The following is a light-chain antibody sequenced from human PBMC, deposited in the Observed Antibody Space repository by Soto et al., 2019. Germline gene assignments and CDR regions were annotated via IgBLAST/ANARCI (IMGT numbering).Light chain of an antibody. CDR2: GAS. V-gene: IGKV3-15*01. Sequence: ETVMTQSPATLSVSPGEGATLSCRASQDVRSNLAWYRQQPGQTTRLLIYGASTRATGVPDRISGSGSGKEFNLTLSSLQSEEWAVDDGQPYNRWTLTGGGGTKVEIK. CDR3: QPYNRWTLT. CDR1: QDVRSN. J-gene: IGKJ4*01.